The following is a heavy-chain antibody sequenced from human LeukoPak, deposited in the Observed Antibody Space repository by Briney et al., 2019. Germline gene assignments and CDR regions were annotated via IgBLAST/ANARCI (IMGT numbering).Heavy chain of an antibody. CDR1: GFAFSAYS. J-gene: IGHJ3*01. D-gene: IGHD6-19*01. Sequence: GGSLRLSCAASGFAFSAYSMNWVRQAPGEGLEWVSSIGAAGSHIYYADSMKGRFTISRDNAKSSLFLQMNSLRAEDTGIYYCVRVGSGATRADTLDLWGQGTMVTVSS. V-gene: IGHV3-21*01. CDR2: IGAAGSHI. CDR3: VRVGSGATRADTLDL.